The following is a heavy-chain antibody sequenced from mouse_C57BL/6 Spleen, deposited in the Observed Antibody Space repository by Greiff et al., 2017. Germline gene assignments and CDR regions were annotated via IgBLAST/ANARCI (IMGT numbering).Heavy chain of an antibody. J-gene: IGHJ3*01. D-gene: IGHD2-3*01. CDR2: IDPETGGT. CDR3: TRVPYDGFAY. CDR1: GYTFTDYE. V-gene: IGHV1-15*01. Sequence: QVQLKESGAELVRPGASVTLSCKASGYTFTDYEMHWVKQTPVHGLEWIGAIDPETGGTAYNQKFKGKAILTADKSSSTAYMELRSLTSEDSAVYYCTRVPYDGFAYWGQGTLVTVSA.